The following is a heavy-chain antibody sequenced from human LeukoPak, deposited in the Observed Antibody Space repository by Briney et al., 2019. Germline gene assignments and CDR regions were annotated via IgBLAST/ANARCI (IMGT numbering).Heavy chain of an antibody. CDR3: ARAANYTFDY. Sequence: SETLSLTCTVSGGSISNYYWTWIRQPPGKGLEWIGYIHYSGSTNYNPSLKSRVTISLDTSKNQFSLKLTSVTAADTAVYFCARAANYTFDYWGQGILVTVSS. V-gene: IGHV4-59*01. D-gene: IGHD3-3*01. CDR1: GGSISNYY. CDR2: IHYSGST. J-gene: IGHJ4*02.